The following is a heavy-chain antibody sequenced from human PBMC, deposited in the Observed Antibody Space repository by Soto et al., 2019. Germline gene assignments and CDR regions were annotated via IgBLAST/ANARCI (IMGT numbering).Heavy chain of an antibody. CDR2: ISAYNGNT. V-gene: IGHV1-18*01. J-gene: IGHJ6*02. CDR1: GYTFTSYG. CDR3: ATGRRAVADDYYYCGMDV. Sequence: QVQLVQSGAEVKKPGASVKVSCKASGYTFTSYGISWVRQAPGQGLEWMGWISAYNGNTNYAQKLQGRVTMTTGASTSPAYMEVRSLRSDDTAVYYCATGRRAVADDYYYCGMDVWGQGTTVTVSS. D-gene: IGHD6-19*01.